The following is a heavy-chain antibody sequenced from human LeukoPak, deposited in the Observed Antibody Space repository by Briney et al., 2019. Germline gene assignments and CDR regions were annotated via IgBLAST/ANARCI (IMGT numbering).Heavy chain of an antibody. V-gene: IGHV3-23*01. D-gene: IGHD3-16*02. Sequence: GGSLRLSCAASGFTFSSYAMSWVRQAPGKGLEWVSAISGSGGSTNYADSVKGRFTISRDNSKNTLYLQMNSLRAEDTAVYYCAKDLGGGAITNYYYYMDVWGKGATAAVSS. CDR3: AKDLGGGAITNYYYYMDV. CDR1: GFTFSSYA. CDR2: ISGSGGST. J-gene: IGHJ6*03.